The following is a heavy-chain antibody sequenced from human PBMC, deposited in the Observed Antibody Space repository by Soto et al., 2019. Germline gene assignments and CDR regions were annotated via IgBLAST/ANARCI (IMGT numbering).Heavy chain of an antibody. D-gene: IGHD3-3*01. CDR2: IFDNGNT. V-gene: IGHV4-59*01. J-gene: IGHJ4*02. CDR3: ARGKSPGFN. Sequence: PSETLSLTCTVSGGSLTTYYWGWIRQPPGKGLEWIGNIFDNGNTNYNPSLKSRVTISIDTSKNQFSLKLSSLTAADTAMYYCARGKSPGFNWGRGTLVTVPS. CDR1: GGSLTTYY.